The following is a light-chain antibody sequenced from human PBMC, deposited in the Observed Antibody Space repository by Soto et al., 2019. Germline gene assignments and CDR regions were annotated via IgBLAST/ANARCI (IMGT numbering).Light chain of an antibody. CDR2: GTS. J-gene: IGKJ3*01. CDR3: QQYGDSPFT. V-gene: IGKV3-20*01. Sequence: EIVLTQSPGTLSLSAGERATLSCSASQRISTSYLAWYQQKPGRAPRVLVYGTSTRATGIPSRFSGSGSGTDFTLTISRLEPEDFAVYYCQQYGDSPFTFGPGTKVDIK. CDR1: QRISTSY.